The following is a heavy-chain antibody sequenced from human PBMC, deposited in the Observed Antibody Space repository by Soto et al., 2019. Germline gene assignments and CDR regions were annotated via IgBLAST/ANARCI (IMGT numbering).Heavy chain of an antibody. V-gene: IGHV3-66*01. Sequence: EVQLVESGGGLVQPGGSLRLSCAASGFTVNSNYMSLVRQAPGKGLEGVSVIYSDGSTYYADSVKGRFIISRDNSNNTLYFQMNSLRAEDTAVYYCATLTKYDILTGFYPCWGQGTLVTVSS. CDR1: GFTVNSNY. CDR3: ATLTKYDILTGFYPC. J-gene: IGHJ4*02. CDR2: IYSDGST. D-gene: IGHD3-9*01.